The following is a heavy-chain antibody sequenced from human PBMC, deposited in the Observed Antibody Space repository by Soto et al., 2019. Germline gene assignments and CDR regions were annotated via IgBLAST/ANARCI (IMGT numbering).Heavy chain of an antibody. CDR3: ARVSWREKYGMDA. J-gene: IGHJ6*02. Sequence: GGSLRLSCAASGFTFSYSYMIWIRQAPGKGLEWISYITFSGNTVYYADSLKGRFTISRDNAKNSLYLQMNRLRAEDTAVYYCARVSWREKYGMDAWGQGTTVTVSS. CDR1: GFTFSYSY. CDR2: ITFSGNTV. V-gene: IGHV3-11*01.